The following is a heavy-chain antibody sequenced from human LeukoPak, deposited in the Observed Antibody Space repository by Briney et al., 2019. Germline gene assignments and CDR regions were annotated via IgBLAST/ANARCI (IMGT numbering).Heavy chain of an antibody. J-gene: IGHJ5*02. D-gene: IGHD6-13*01. V-gene: IGHV3-23*01. Sequence: PGGSLRLSCAASGFTFSGSAMSWVRQAPGKGLEWVSAISGSGGSTYYADSVKGRFTISRDNSKNTLYLQMNSLRAEDTAVYYCAKDSYSSSWYEVGDNWFDPWGQGTLVTVSS. CDR1: GFTFSGSA. CDR3: AKDSYSSSWYEVGDNWFDP. CDR2: ISGSGGST.